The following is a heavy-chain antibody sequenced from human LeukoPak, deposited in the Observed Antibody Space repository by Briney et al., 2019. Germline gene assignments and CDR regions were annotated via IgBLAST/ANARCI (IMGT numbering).Heavy chain of an antibody. CDR2: INPNSGGT. CDR3: ARDRIVVVPAAMRSFDY. V-gene: IGHV1-2*02. CDR1: GYTFNGYY. J-gene: IGHJ4*02. Sequence: ASVNVSCKASGYTFNGYYIHWVRQAPGQGLEWMGWINPNSGGTNYAQKFQGRVTMTRDTSISTAYMELSRLRSDDTAVYYCARDRIVVVPAAMRSFDYWGQGTLVTVSS. D-gene: IGHD2-2*01.